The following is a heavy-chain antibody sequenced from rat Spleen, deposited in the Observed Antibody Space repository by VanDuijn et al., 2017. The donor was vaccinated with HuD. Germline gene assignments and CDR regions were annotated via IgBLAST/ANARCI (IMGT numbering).Heavy chain of an antibody. CDR1: GFTFSNYD. V-gene: IGHV5-20*01. Sequence: EVQLMESGGGLVQPGRSMKLSCAASGFTFSNYDMAWVRQAPTKGLEWVASISYDGSSTYYRDSVKGRFTISRDNAKSTLYLQMDSLRSEDTATYYCTTGGAAYWGQGTLVTVSS. J-gene: IGHJ3*01. CDR2: ISYDGSST. CDR3: TTGGAAY.